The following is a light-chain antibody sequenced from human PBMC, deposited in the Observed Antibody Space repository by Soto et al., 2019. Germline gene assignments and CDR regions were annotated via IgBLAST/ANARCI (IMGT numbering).Light chain of an antibody. CDR2: GAS. V-gene: IGKV3-20*01. CDR3: QQYGSSTWT. Sequence: VLTQSPGTLSLSPGERATLSCRASQSVSSSYLAWYQQKPGQAPRLLIYGASSRATGIPDRFSGSGSGTDFTLTIRRMETEDFAVYYCQQYGSSTWTFGRGTKVDIK. J-gene: IGKJ1*01. CDR1: QSVSSSY.